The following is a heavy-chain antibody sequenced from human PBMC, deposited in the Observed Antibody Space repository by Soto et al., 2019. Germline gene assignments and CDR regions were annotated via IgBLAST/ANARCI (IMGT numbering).Heavy chain of an antibody. J-gene: IGHJ3*02. V-gene: IGHV5-51*01. CDR1: GYSFTSYW. CDR3: ERAKLGINWAADI. D-gene: IGHD7-27*01. Sequence: GESLKISCKGSGYSFTSYWIGWVRQMPGKGLEWMGIIYPGDSDTRYSPSFQGKGPISADESITTAYLQWISLKASDTAMDDCERAKLGINWAADIWGQGTMVTVSS. CDR2: IYPGDSDT.